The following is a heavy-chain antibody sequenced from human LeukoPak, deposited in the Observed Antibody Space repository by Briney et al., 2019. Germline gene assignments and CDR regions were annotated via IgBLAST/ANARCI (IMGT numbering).Heavy chain of an antibody. V-gene: IGHV4-59*01. J-gene: IGHJ4*02. D-gene: IGHD6-13*01. CDR1: GGSISSYY. CDR2: IYYSGST. Sequence: SETLSLTCTVSGGSISSYYWSWIRQPPGKGLEWIGYIYYSGSTNYNPSLKSRVTISVDTSKNQFSLKLSSVTAADTAVYYCAREFSSSWYSRRNYYFDYWGQGTLVTVSS. CDR3: AREFSSSWYSRRNYYFDY.